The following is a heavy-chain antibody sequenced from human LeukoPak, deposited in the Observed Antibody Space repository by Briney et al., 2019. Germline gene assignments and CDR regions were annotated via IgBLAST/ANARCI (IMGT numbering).Heavy chain of an antibody. CDR1: GFTFSNAW. Sequence: GGSLRLSCAASGFTFSNAWMNWVRQAPGKGLEWVGRIKDKSDGGTTDHAAPVKGRFSISRDDSKNTLYLQMNSLKTEDTAVYYCATADGGYDFWRADYFDYWGQGTLVTVSS. CDR2: IKDKSDGGTT. D-gene: IGHD3-3*01. V-gene: IGHV3-15*01. J-gene: IGHJ4*02. CDR3: ATADGGYDFWRADYFDY.